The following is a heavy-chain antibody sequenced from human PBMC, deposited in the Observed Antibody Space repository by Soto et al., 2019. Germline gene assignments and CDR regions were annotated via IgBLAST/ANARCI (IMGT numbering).Heavy chain of an antibody. CDR2: IYWDEDK. CDR1: GFSLTSSGVG. Sequence: QITLKESGPTLVKPTQTLTLTCTFSGFSLTSSGVGVGWIRQPPGKALEWLGIIYWDEDKRYSPSLKSRLTITKDTSKTQVVLKMTYMDPVDAATYYCGHSGGYRIIDYWGQGILVTVSS. CDR3: GHSGGYRIIDY. J-gene: IGHJ4*01. D-gene: IGHD2-15*01. V-gene: IGHV2-5*02.